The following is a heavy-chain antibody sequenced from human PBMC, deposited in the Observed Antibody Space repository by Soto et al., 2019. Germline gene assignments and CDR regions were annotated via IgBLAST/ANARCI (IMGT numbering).Heavy chain of an antibody. Sequence: QVQLVESGGGLVKPGGSLRLSCAASGFTFSXXXXXXXXXXXXXXXXWVSYISSSGSTIYYADSVKGRFTISRDNXXXXXXXXXXXXXXXXXXXXXXXXXXXXXXXXXXDIWGQGTMVTVSS. CDR1: GFTFSXXX. J-gene: IGHJ3*02. CDR3: XXXXXXXXXXXXDI. V-gene: IGHV3-11*01. CDR2: ISSSGSTI.